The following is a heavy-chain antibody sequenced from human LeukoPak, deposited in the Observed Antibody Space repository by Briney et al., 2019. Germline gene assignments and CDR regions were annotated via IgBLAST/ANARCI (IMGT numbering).Heavy chain of an antibody. V-gene: IGHV4-59*06. Sequence: PSETLSLTCTVSGGSISSYYWSWIRQPPGKGLEWIGYIYYSGSTYYNPSLKSRVTISVDTSKNQFSLKLSSVTAADTAVYYCARQLLAYCGGDCSDWGQGTLVTVSS. CDR1: GGSISSYY. D-gene: IGHD2-21*02. J-gene: IGHJ4*02. CDR3: ARQLLAYCGGDCSD. CDR2: IYYSGST.